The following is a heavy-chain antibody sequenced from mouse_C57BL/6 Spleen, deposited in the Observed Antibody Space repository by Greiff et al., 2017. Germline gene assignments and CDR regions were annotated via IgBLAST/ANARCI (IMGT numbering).Heavy chain of an antibody. Sequence: VQLQQSGAELVRPGASVTLSCKASGYTFTSYWMHWVKQRPGQGLEWIGVIDPSDSYTNYNQKFKGKATFTVDTSSSTAYMQLSSLTSEDSAVYYCASLGDYYGSSPSWFAYWGQGTLVTVSA. CDR3: ASLGDYYGSSPSWFAY. CDR2: IDPSDSYT. D-gene: IGHD1-1*01. J-gene: IGHJ3*01. CDR1: GYTFTSYW. V-gene: IGHV1-59*01.